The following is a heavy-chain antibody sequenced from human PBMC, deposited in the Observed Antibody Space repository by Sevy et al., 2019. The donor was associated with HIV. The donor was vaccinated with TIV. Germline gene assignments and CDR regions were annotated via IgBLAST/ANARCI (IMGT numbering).Heavy chain of an antibody. CDR2: IKSKTDGGTI. J-gene: IGHJ6*02. Sequence: GGSLRLSCAASGFTFSSAWMSWVRLAPGKGLEWVDRIKSKTDGGTIDYAAPVKGRFTISREDSKNTLYLQMNILKTADTAVYYCITDPGYRGYDEEVINYYYYGMDVWGQGTTVTVSS. CDR3: ITDPGYRGYDEEVINYYYYGMDV. CDR1: GFTFSSAW. V-gene: IGHV3-15*01. D-gene: IGHD5-12*01.